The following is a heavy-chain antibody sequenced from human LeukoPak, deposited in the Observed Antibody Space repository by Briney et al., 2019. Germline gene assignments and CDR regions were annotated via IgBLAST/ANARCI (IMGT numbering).Heavy chain of an antibody. CDR1: GFTFSSYA. CDR2: ISGDAGRA. J-gene: IGHJ4*02. V-gene: IGHV3-23*01. CDR3: AKEPPGS. D-gene: IGHD2-15*01. Sequence: GGSLRLSCAASGFTFSSYAMSWVRQAPGKGLEWVSTISGDAGRAYYADSVKGRCTVSRDNSKNTLFLQMNSLRAEDTAVYYCAKEPPGSWGQGTLVIVSS.